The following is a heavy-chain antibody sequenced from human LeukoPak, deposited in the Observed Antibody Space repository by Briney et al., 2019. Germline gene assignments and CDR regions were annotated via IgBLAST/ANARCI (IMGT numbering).Heavy chain of an antibody. J-gene: IGHJ5*02. CDR1: GGSISSSSYY. CDR3: ARDLDSSWFSWFDP. V-gene: IGHV4-39*07. D-gene: IGHD6-13*01. Sequence: SETLSLTCTVSGGSISSSSYYWGWIRQPPGKGLEWIGSIYYSGSTYYNPSLKSRVTISVDTSKNQFSLNLRSVTAADTAVYYCARDLDSSWFSWFDPWGQGILVTVSS. CDR2: IYYSGST.